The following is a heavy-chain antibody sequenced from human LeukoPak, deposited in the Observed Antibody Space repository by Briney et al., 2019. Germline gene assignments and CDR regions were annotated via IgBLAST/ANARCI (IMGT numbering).Heavy chain of an antibody. D-gene: IGHD5-12*01. CDR1: GFTLSNSA. V-gene: IGHV3-23*01. Sequence: GGSLRLSCAASGFTLSNSAMSWVRQAPGKGLEWVSNISGSGSGGSTYYADSVKGRFTISRDNSKNTLYLQMNSLRAEDTAVYYCAKAVATIRGAFDYWGQGTLVTVSS. CDR3: AKAVATIRGAFDY. J-gene: IGHJ4*02. CDR2: ISGSGSGGST.